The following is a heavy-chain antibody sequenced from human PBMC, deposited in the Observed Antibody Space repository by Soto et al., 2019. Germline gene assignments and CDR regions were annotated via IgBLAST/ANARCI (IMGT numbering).Heavy chain of an antibody. CDR3: ARLYSDDYGAQYYFDY. J-gene: IGHJ4*02. V-gene: IGHV4-59*01. CDR2: IYYSRST. Sequence: QVQLQESGPGLVKPSETLSLTCTVSGGSISSYYWSWIRQPPGKGLEWLGYIYYSRSTNYNPSLKSRVTITVDTSKNQFSLKLSSVTAADTAVYYCARLYSDDYGAQYYFDYWGQGTLVTVSS. CDR1: GGSISSYY. D-gene: IGHD4-17*01.